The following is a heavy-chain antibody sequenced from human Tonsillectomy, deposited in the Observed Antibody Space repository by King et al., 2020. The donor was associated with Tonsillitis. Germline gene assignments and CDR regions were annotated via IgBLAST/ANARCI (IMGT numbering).Heavy chain of an antibody. CDR3: ASEPGRTRNIDY. CDR2: INHSGST. CDR1: GGSFSGYY. Sequence: VQLQQWGAGLLKPSETLSLTCAVYGGSFSGYYWSWIRQPPGKGLEWIGEINHSGSTNYNPSLKSRFTISVDTSKNQFSLKLSSVTAADTAVYYCASEPGRTRNIDYWGQGTLVTVSS. V-gene: IGHV4-34*01. D-gene: IGHD1-14*01. J-gene: IGHJ4*02.